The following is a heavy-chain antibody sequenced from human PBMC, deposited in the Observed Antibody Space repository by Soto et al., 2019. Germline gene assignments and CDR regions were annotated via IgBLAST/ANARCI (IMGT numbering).Heavy chain of an antibody. D-gene: IGHD4-17*01. Sequence: SDTLSLLRSVCCVSMYSVGYFCTWTPHHPGKGLEWIGYIYYSGSTYYNPPLKSRVTISVDTSKNHFSLKLSSVTAADTAVFYCAGGTHMTTYGIDLWGKGTLVTVSS. CDR3: AGGTHMTTYGIDL. CDR1: CVSMYSVGYF. J-gene: IGHJ5*02. V-gene: IGHV4-31*03. CDR2: IYYSGST.